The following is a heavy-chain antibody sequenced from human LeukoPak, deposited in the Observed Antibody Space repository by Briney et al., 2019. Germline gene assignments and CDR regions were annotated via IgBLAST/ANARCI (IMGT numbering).Heavy chain of an antibody. CDR2: IYYSGST. J-gene: IGHJ4*02. Sequence: PSETLSLTCTVSGGSISSYYWSWIRQPPGKGLEWIGYIYYSGSTNYNPSLKSRVTISVDTSKNQFSLKLSSVTAADTAVYYYSGAVAGTEFDYWGQGALVTVSS. CDR1: GGSISSYY. V-gene: IGHV4-59*01. D-gene: IGHD6-19*01. CDR3: SGAVAGTEFDY.